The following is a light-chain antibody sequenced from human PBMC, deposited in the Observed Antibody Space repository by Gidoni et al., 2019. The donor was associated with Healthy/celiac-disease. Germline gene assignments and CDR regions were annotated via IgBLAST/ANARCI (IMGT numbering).Light chain of an antibody. CDR3: CSYAGSSTFYVV. J-gene: IGLJ2*01. CDR2: EGS. Sequence: QSALTQPASVSGSPGQSTTISCTGTSSDVGSYNLVSWYQQHPGKAPKLIIYEGSKRPSGVSNRFSGSKSGNTASLTISGLQSEDEADYYCCSYAGSSTFYVVFGGGTKLTVL. CDR1: SSDVGSYNL. V-gene: IGLV2-23*01.